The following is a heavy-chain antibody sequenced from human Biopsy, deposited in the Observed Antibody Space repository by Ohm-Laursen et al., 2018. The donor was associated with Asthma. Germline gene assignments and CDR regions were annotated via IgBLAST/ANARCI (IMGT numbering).Heavy chain of an antibody. V-gene: IGHV1-2*06. CDR3: ARIKIRIGAGTDRYFDL. J-gene: IGHJ2*01. CDR2: IDPNSGGA. Sequence: SVKVSCKASGDSFSNYAISWVRQAPGQGLEWMGRIDPNSGGANYAQKFLGRVTMTRDTSVNTAFMVLSRLRSDDTAVYYCARIKIRIGAGTDRYFDLWGRGTLVTVSS. CDR1: GDSFSNYA. D-gene: IGHD3-16*01.